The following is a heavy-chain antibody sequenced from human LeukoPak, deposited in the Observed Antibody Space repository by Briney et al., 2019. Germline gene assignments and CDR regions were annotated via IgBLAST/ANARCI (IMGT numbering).Heavy chain of an antibody. V-gene: IGHV1-3*01. J-gene: IGHJ4*02. CDR2: INAGNGNT. CDR1: GYTFTSYA. Sequence: GASVKVSCKAPGYTFTSYAMHWVRQAPGQRLEWMGWINAGNGNTKYSQKFQGRVTITRDTSASTAYMELSSLRSEDTAVYYCARTILYGSGSYYFDYWGQGTLVTVSS. CDR3: ARTILYGSGSYYFDY. D-gene: IGHD3-10*01.